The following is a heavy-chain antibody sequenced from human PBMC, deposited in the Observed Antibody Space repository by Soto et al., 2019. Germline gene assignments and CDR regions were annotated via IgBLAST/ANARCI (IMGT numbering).Heavy chain of an antibody. CDR2: VSGSGGST. Sequence: EVQLLESGGGLVQPGGSLRLSCAASGFTFSSDAMSWVRQAPAKGLEWVSTVSGSGGSTYYADSVKGRFTMSRDNSKNTLYLQMNSLRAEDTAIYYCAKLPLMTTVAYFDYWGQGTLVTVSS. J-gene: IGHJ4*02. CDR1: GFTFSSDA. D-gene: IGHD4-4*01. V-gene: IGHV3-23*01. CDR3: AKLPLMTTVAYFDY.